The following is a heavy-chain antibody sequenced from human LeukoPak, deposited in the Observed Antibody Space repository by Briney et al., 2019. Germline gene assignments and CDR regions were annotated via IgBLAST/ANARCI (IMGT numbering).Heavy chain of an antibody. CDR2: IKQEGSAK. D-gene: IGHD2/OR15-2a*01. V-gene: IGHV3-7*01. CDR3: ARSHNLWDPKVFDY. J-gene: IGHJ4*02. Sequence: GGSLRLSCEASGFTFFSYWMSWVRQAPGKGLEWVANIKQEGSAKYYVDSVKGRFTISRDNAKKSLFLQMYSLRPEDTAVYYCARSHNLWDPKVFDYWGQGTLVTVSS. CDR1: GFTFFSYW.